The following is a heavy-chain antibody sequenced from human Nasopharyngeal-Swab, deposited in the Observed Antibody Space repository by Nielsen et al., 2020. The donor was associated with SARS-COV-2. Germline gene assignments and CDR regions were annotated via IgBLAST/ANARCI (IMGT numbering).Heavy chain of an antibody. CDR3: ARAGDRFGELLFFDY. V-gene: IGHV1-18*01. D-gene: IGHD3-10*01. J-gene: IGHJ4*02. CDR2: ISAYNGNT. Sequence: WVRQALGQGLEWMGWISAYNGNTNYAQKLQGRVTMTTDTSTGTAYMELRSLRSDDTAVYYCARAGDRFGELLFFDYWGQGNLVTVSS.